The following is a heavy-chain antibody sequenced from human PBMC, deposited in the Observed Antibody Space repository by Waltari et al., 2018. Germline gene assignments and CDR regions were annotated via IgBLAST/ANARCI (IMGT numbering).Heavy chain of an antibody. Sequence: QVQLQQWGAGLLKPSETLSLTCAVYGGSFSGYYWSWIRQPPGKGLEWIGEINHSGSTNSNPSLKSRVTISVDTSKNQFSLKLSSVTAADTAVYYCARVRVLSSFDYWGQGTLVTVSS. J-gene: IGHJ4*02. D-gene: IGHD3-10*01. CDR3: ARVRVLSSFDY. CDR2: INHSGST. CDR1: GGSFSGYY. V-gene: IGHV4-34*01.